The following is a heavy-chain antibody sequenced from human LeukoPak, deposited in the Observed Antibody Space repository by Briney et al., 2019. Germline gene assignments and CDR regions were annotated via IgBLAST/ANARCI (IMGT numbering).Heavy chain of an antibody. D-gene: IGHD6-13*01. CDR3: ARARYSRRDSEFDP. J-gene: IGHJ5*02. V-gene: IGHV4-4*07. CDR2: LYISGST. Sequence: SETLSLTCTVSGASISSYYYNWIRQTAGGGLEWIGRLYISGSTDYNPSLKSRVTISVDTSNNQFSLKLNSVTAADTAVYYCARARYSRRDSEFDPWGQGTLVTVSS. CDR1: GASISSYY.